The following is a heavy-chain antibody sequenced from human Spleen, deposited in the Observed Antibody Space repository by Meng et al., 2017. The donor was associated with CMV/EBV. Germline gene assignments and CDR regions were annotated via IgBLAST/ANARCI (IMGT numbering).Heavy chain of an antibody. Sequence: FSFGDYPVHLVLQAPGTSLEWVSLISWDGESMYYADSVKRRFSISRDNSKDSLYLQMNGLRPEDSALYYCAANTELRISIFGVPNLWGQGTLVTVSS. CDR1: FSFGDYP. J-gene: IGHJ4*02. D-gene: IGHD3-3*01. CDR2: ISWDGESM. V-gene: IGHV3-43D*03. CDR3: AANTELRISIFGVPNL.